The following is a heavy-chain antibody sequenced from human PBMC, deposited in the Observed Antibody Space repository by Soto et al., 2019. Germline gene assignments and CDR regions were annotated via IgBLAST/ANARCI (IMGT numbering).Heavy chain of an antibody. CDR3: AKDRFVYDSSGHFDY. D-gene: IGHD3-22*01. CDR2: ISGSGGGT. Sequence: PGGSLRLSCAASGFTFSSYAMSWVRQAPGKGLEWVSAISGSGGGTYFADSVKGRFTISRDNSKNTLYLQMNNLRAEDTAVYYCAKDRFVYDSSGHFDYWGQGTLVTVS. CDR1: GFTFSSYA. J-gene: IGHJ4*02. V-gene: IGHV3-23*01.